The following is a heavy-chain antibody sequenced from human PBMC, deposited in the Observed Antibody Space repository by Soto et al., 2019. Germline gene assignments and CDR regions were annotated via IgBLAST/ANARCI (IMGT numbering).Heavy chain of an antibody. Sequence: ASVKVSCKVSGYTLTELSMHWSRQSPGKGLEWMGGFDPEDGETIYAQKFQGRVTMTEDTSTDTAYMELSSLRSEDTAVYYCATLTAWNYYDSSGYYIDYWGQGTLVTVSS. CDR3: ATLTAWNYYDSSGYYIDY. CDR1: GYTLTELS. D-gene: IGHD3-22*01. J-gene: IGHJ4*02. V-gene: IGHV1-24*01. CDR2: FDPEDGET.